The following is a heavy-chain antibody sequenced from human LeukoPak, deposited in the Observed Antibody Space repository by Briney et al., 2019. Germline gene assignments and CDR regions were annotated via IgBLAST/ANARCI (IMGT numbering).Heavy chain of an antibody. CDR3: ARDHSSGWYGY. CDR1: GGTFSSYD. J-gene: IGHJ4*02. V-gene: IGHV1-69*04. CDR2: IIPILGIA. D-gene: IGHD6-19*01. Sequence: SVKVSCKASGGTFSSYDISWVRQAPGQGLEWMGRIIPILGIANYAQKFQGRVTITADKSTSTAYMELSSLRSEDTAVYYCARDHSSGWYGYWGQGTLVTVSS.